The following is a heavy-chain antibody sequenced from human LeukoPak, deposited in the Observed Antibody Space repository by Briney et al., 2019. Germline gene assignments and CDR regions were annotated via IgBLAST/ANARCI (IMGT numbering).Heavy chain of an antibody. CDR2: ISNSGGST. V-gene: IGHV3-23*01. CDR1: GFTFSSYA. CDR3: ARDQYPSRDYGSGSYPLY. J-gene: IGHJ4*02. Sequence: SGGSLRLSCAASGFTFSSYAMSWVRQAPGKGLEWVSTISNSGGSTYYADSVRGRFTISRDNSKNALYLQMNSLRAEDTAVYYCARDQYPSRDYGSGSYPLYWGQGTLVTVSS. D-gene: IGHD3-10*01.